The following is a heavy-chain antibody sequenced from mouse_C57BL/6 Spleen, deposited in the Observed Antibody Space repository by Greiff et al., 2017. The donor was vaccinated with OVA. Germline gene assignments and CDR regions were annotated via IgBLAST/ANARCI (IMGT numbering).Heavy chain of an antibody. CDR2: IYWDDDK. D-gene: IGHD1-2*01. CDR3: ARRDYYGRFDY. J-gene: IGHJ2*01. Sequence: QVTLKESGPGILQSSQTLSLTCSFSGFSLSTSGMGVSWIRQPSGKGLEWLAHIYWDDDKRYNPSLKSRLTISKDTSRNQVFLKITSVDTADTATYYCARRDYYGRFDYWGQGTTLTVSS. V-gene: IGHV8-12*01. CDR1: GFSLSTSGMG.